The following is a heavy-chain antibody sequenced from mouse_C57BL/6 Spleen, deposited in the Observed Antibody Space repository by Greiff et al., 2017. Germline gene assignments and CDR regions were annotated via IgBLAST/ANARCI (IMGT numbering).Heavy chain of an antibody. V-gene: IGHV1-64*01. Sequence: QVQLQQPGAELVKPGASVKLSCKASGYTFTSYWMHWVKQRPGQGLEWIGMIHPNSGSTNYNEKFKSKATLTVDKSSSTAYMQLRSLTSEDSAVYYFARGGLGGWFAYWGQGTLVTVSA. J-gene: IGHJ3*01. CDR3: ARGGLGGWFAY. CDR2: IHPNSGST. CDR1: GYTFTSYW. D-gene: IGHD2-4*01.